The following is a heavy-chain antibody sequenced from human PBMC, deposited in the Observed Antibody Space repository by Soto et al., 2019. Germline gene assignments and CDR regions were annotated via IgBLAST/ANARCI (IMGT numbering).Heavy chain of an antibody. V-gene: IGHV3-74*01. CDR2: INSDGSST. CDR1: GFTFSSYW. D-gene: IGHD3-9*01. Sequence: PGGSLRLSCAASGFTFSSYWMHWVRQAPGKGLVWVSRINSDGSSTSYADSVKGRFTISRDNAKNTLYLQMNSLRAEDTAVYYCARDGGYDILTGYRGMDVWGQGTTVTVSS. J-gene: IGHJ6*02. CDR3: ARDGGYDILTGYRGMDV.